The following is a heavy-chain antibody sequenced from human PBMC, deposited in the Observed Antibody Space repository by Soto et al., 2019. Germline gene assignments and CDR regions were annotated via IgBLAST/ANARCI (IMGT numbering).Heavy chain of an antibody. CDR3: AKDLSAAVTRRGAEYFQH. J-gene: IGHJ1*01. D-gene: IGHD4-17*01. CDR2: ISYDGSNK. V-gene: IGHV3-30*18. Sequence: QVQLVESGGGVVQPGRSLRLSCAASGFTFSSYGMHWVRQAPGKGLEWVAVISYDGSNKYYADSVKGRFTISRDNSKNTLYLQMNSLRAEDTAVYYCAKDLSAAVTRRGAEYFQHWGQGTLVTVSS. CDR1: GFTFSSYG.